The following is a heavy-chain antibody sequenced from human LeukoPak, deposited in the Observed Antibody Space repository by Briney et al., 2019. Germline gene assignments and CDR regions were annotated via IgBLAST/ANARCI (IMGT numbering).Heavy chain of an antibody. CDR2: ISGSSSYI. J-gene: IGHJ3*02. CDR1: GFTFSSYS. CDR3: ARANVDTAMVEAFDI. D-gene: IGHD5-18*01. Sequence: PGGSLRLSCAASGFTFSSYSMNWVRQAPGKGLEWVSSISGSSSYIYYADSVKGRFTISRDNAKNSLYLQMNSLRAEDTAVYYCARANVDTAMVEAFDIWGQGTMVTVSS. V-gene: IGHV3-21*01.